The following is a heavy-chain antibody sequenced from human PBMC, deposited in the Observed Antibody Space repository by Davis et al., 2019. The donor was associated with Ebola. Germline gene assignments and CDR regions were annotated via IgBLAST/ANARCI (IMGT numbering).Heavy chain of an antibody. CDR3: TRREWELDY. V-gene: IGHV3-73*01. Sequence: GVLKISCAASGFTFRGSALHWVRQASGKGLEWVGRIRSKANSYATAYAASVKGRFTISRDDSKNTAYLQMNSLKTEDTAVYYCTRREWELDYWGQGTLVTVSS. D-gene: IGHD1-26*01. CDR2: IRSKANSYAT. CDR1: GFTFRGSA. J-gene: IGHJ4*02.